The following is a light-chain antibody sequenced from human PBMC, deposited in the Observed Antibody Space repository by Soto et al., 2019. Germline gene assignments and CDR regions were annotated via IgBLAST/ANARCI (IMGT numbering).Light chain of an antibody. CDR2: GNI. V-gene: IGLV1-40*01. CDR1: TSNIGAGYD. J-gene: IGLJ1*01. CDR3: QSYDDSLSAYV. Sequence: QPVLTQPPSVSGAPGQRVTISCTGSTSNIGAGYDLHWYQQLPGTAPKLLIYGNINRPSGVPERFSASKSGTSASLAITGLQAEDEADFYCQSYDDSLSAYVFGTGTKLTVL.